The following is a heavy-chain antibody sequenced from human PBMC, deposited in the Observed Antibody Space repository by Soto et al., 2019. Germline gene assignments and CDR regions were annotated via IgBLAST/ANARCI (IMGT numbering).Heavy chain of an antibody. D-gene: IGHD4-4*01. J-gene: IGHJ4*02. CDR1: GFTFSSYG. CDR3: ARAQGEMATVALGY. CDR2: ITYDGDDE. V-gene: IGHV3-30*03. Sequence: QVQLVESGGGVVQPGMSLRLSCAASGFTFSSYGMHWVRQAPGKGLEWVAVITYDGDDENYADSVKGRFTISRDNSKKTLFLQMNSLRAEDTAVYYCARAQGEMATVALGYWSQGTLVTVSS.